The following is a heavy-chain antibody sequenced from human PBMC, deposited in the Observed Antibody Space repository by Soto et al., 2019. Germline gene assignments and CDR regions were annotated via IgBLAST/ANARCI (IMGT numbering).Heavy chain of an antibody. V-gene: IGHV1-18*04. CDR1: GYTFTSYG. D-gene: IGHD3-22*01. J-gene: IGHJ4*02. CDR3: ARDFDSSGYYYRGNDY. Sequence: GASVKVSCKASGYTFTSYGISWVRQAPGQGLEWMGWISAYNGYTNYAQKLQGRVTMTTDTSTSTAYMELGSLRSDDTAVYYCARDFDSSGYYYRGNDYWGQGTLVTVSS. CDR2: ISAYNGYT.